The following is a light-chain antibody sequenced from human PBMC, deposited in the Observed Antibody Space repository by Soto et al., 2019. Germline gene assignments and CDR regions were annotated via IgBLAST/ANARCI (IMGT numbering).Light chain of an antibody. V-gene: IGKV3-15*01. CDR2: GAS. J-gene: IGKJ1*01. CDR3: QQYDNWPRT. Sequence: IVLTQSPGTLSLSPGERATLSCRASQSVGSDYLAWYQQKPGQAPRIIIFGASTRATGFPARFSGSGSGTEFTLTISSLQSEDFAVYYCQQYDNWPRTFGQGTKVDIK. CDR1: QSVGSD.